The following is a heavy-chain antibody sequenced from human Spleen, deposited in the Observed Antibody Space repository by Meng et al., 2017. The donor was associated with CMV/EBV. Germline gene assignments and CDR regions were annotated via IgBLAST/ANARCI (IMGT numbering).Heavy chain of an antibody. D-gene: IGHD2-2*01. J-gene: IGHJ3*02. V-gene: IGHV1-2*02. CDR3: ARGQYCSRTTCFSSEYAFDI. CDR1: EYTFTGYY. CDR2: IDPNGGGT. Sequence: ASVKVSCKASEYTFTGYYIHWVRQAPGQGLEWMGWIDPNGGGTNYAQKFQDRVTMTSDTSIRTAYMELSRLRSDDTAMYYCARGQYCSRTTCFSSEYAFDIWGRGTMVTVSS.